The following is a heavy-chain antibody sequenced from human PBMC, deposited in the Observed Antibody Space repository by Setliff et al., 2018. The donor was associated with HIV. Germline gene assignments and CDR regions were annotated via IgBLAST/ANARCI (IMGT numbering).Heavy chain of an antibody. Sequence: ASVKVSCKPSGFTFTGYYLHWVRQAPGQGLEWMGWINPNNGDTNYEQRFQGRVTMTRDTSITTVYMVLNRLTPGDTAVYYCASPYENNSGPDYWGRERRSPSPQ. CDR3: ASPYENNSGPDY. D-gene: IGHD7-27*01. V-gene: IGHV1-2*02. CDR2: INPNNGDT. CDR1: GFTFTGYY. J-gene: IGHJ4*02.